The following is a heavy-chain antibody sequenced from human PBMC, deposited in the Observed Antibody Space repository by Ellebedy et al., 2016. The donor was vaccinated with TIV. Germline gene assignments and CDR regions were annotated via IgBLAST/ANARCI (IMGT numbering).Heavy chain of an antibody. J-gene: IGHJ4*02. D-gene: IGHD2-2*03. CDR2: INPSGGST. V-gene: IGHV1-46*01. Sequence: ASVKVSXKASGYTFTSYYLHWVRQAPGQGLEWMGIINPSGGSTSYAQKFQGRVTMTRDTSTNTVYMELSSLRSEDTAVFYCARDRGYCSATSCQNAFYFDYWGQGTLVTVSS. CDR1: GYTFTSYY. CDR3: ARDRGYCSATSCQNAFYFDY.